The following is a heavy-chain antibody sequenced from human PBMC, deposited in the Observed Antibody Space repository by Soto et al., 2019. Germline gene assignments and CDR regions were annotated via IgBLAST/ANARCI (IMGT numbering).Heavy chain of an antibody. CDR3: ARDHDSSSSRAFDI. CDR1: GYTFTSYA. J-gene: IGHJ3*02. D-gene: IGHD6-6*01. CDR2: INAGHSNT. V-gene: IGHV1-3*01. Sequence: ASVKVSCKASGYTFTSYAMHWVRQAPGQRLEWMGWINAGHSNTKYSQKFQGRVTITTDKSASTAYMELSSLRSEDTAVYYCARDHDSSSSRAFDIWGQGTMVTVSS.